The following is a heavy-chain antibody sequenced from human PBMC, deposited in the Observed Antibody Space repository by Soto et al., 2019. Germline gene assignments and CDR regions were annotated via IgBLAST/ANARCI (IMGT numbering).Heavy chain of an antibody. CDR1: GFTFSSYA. CDR2: ISGSGGST. CDR3: AKPWRRGWGAFDI. J-gene: IGHJ3*02. D-gene: IGHD6-19*01. V-gene: IGHV3-23*01. Sequence: GGSLRLSCAASGFTFSSYAMSWVRQAPGKGLEWVSAISGSGGSTYYADSGKGRFTISRAKSKNTLYLQMNSLRAEDTAVYYCAKPWRRGWGAFDIWGQGTMVTVSS.